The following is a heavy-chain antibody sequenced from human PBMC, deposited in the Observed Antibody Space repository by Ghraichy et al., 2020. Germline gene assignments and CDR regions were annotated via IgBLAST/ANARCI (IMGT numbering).Heavy chain of an antibody. D-gene: IGHD4-17*01. CDR2: IYHSGST. V-gene: IGHV4-30-2*01. CDR3: ARGTVTRDWYFDL. CDR1: GGSISSGGYS. J-gene: IGHJ2*01. Sequence: SETLSLTCAVSGGSISSGGYSWSWIRQPPGKGLEWIGYIYHSGSTYYNPSLKSRVTISVDRSKNQFSLKLSSVTAADTAVYYCARGTVTRDWYFDLWGRGTLVTVSS.